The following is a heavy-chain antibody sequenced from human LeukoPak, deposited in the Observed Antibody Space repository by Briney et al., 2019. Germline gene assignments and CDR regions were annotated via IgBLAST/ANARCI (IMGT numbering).Heavy chain of an antibody. Sequence: EASVKVSCKASGYTFTSYGISWVRQAPGQGLEWMGWISAYNGNTNYTQKFQGRVTMTRDTSTSTVYMELSSLRSDDTAVYYCASGSYLWGGMDVWGQGTTVTVSS. D-gene: IGHD1-26*01. CDR3: ASGSYLWGGMDV. CDR2: ISAYNGNT. J-gene: IGHJ6*02. V-gene: IGHV1-18*01. CDR1: GYTFTSYG.